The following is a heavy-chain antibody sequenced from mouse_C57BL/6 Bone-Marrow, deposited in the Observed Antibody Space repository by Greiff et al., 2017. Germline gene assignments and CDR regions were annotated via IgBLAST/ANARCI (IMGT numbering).Heavy chain of an antibody. V-gene: IGHV1-50*01. CDR3: AREGDGYLLDY. D-gene: IGHD2-3*01. Sequence: QVQLQQPGAELVKPGASVKLSCKASGYTFTSYWMQWVKQRPGQGLAWIGEIDPSDSYTNYNQKFKGKATLTVDTSSSTAYMQLSSLTSEDSAVYYCAREGDGYLLDYWGQGTTLTVSS. CDR1: GYTFTSYW. J-gene: IGHJ2*01. CDR2: IDPSDSYT.